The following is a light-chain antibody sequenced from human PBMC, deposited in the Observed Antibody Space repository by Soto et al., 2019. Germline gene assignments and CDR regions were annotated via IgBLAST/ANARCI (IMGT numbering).Light chain of an antibody. J-gene: IGKJ4*01. Sequence: EIVLTQSPATLSLSPGERATLSCRASQSVSNYLAWYQQKPGQGPRLLIYDASNRATGIPGRFSGSGSGTDFTLTISSLEPEDSAVYYCQQRSNLVTFVGGTKVEIK. CDR3: QQRSNLVT. V-gene: IGKV3-11*01. CDR2: DAS. CDR1: QSVSNY.